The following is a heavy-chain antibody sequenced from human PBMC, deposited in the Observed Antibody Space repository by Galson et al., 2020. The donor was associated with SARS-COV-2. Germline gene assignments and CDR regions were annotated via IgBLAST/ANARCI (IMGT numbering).Heavy chain of an antibody. Sequence: EGSLRLSCAASGFTFSSYGMYWVRQAPGKGLEWVAVISYDGSNKYYADSVKGRFTISRDNSKNTLYLQMNSLRAEDTAVYYCAKDLAPVYDDYRSYYYYGMDVWCQGTTVTVSS. D-gene: IGHD4-17*01. J-gene: IGHJ6*02. CDR2: ISYDGSNK. V-gene: IGHV3-30*18. CDR1: GFTFSSYG. CDR3: AKDLAPVYDDYRSYYYYGMDV.